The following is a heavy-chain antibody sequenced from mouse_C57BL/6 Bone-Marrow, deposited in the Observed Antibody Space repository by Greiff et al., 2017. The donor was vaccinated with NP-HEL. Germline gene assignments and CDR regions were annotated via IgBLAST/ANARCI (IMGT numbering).Heavy chain of an antibody. CDR1: GYTFTDYY. V-gene: IGHV1-76*01. CDR2: IYPGSGNT. J-gene: IGHJ1*03. CDR3: ARGLLDWYFDV. D-gene: IGHD1-1*01. Sequence: QLQQSGAELVRPGASVKLSCKASGYTFTDYYINWVKQRPGQGLEWIARIYPGSGNTYYNEKFKGKATLTAEKSSSTAYMQLSSLTSEDSAVYFCARGLLDWYFDVWGTGTTVTVSS.